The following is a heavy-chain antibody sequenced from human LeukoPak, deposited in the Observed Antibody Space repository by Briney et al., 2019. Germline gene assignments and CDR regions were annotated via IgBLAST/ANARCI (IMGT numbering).Heavy chain of an antibody. V-gene: IGHV4-59*08. CDR1: GGSISSYY. CDR3: ARHGHFGTTPLEY. CDR2: IYYSGST. J-gene: IGHJ4*02. D-gene: IGHD4-17*01. Sequence: SETLSLTCTVSGGSISSYYWSWIRQPPGKGLEWIGYIYYSGSTNYNPSLKSRVTISVDTSKNQFSLKLSSVTAADTAVYYCARHGHFGTTPLEYWGQGTLVTVSS.